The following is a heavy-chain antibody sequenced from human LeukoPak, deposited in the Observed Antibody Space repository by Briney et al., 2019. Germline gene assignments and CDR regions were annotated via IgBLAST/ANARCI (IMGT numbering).Heavy chain of an antibody. CDR3: ARGYYDSSGYYLAAY. D-gene: IGHD3-22*01. V-gene: IGHV4-59*01. J-gene: IGHJ4*02. CDR1: GGSISGYY. CDR2: IYYSGST. Sequence: PSETLSLTCTVSGGSISGYYWRWIRQPPGKGLEWIGYIYYSGSTNYNPSLKSRVTLSVDTSKNQFSLKLTSVTAADTAVYYCARGYYDSSGYYLAAYWGQGTLVTVSS.